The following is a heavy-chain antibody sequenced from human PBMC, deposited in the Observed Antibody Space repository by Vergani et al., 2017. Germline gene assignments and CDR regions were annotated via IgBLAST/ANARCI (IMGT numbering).Heavy chain of an antibody. V-gene: IGHV7-4-1*02. CDR1: GYTFTSYA. J-gene: IGHJ6*02. CDR3: ARTTAAYYFYYGMDV. Sequence: QVQLVQSGSELKKPGASVTVSCKASGYTFTSYAMNWLLQAPGQGLEWMGWINTNTGNPTYAQGFTGRFVFSLDTSVSTAYLQISSLKAEDTAVYYCARTTAAYYFYYGMDVWGQGTTVTVSS. CDR2: INTNTGNP. D-gene: IGHD2-21*02.